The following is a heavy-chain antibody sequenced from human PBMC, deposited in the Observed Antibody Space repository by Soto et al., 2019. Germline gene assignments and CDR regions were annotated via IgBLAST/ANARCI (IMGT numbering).Heavy chain of an antibody. J-gene: IGHJ6*02. CDR1: GFTFSDYY. CDR3: VRGPEELVYYNSIDV. CDR2: ISIGGTPI. Sequence: LRLSCEASGFTFSDYYMSWIRQVPGKGLEWVSYISIGGTPIYYADSVKGRFTISRDNAQNSLYLHMTSLTAEDTALYYCVRGPEELVYYNSIDVWGQGTTVTVSS. V-gene: IGHV3-11*01. D-gene: IGHD3-10*01.